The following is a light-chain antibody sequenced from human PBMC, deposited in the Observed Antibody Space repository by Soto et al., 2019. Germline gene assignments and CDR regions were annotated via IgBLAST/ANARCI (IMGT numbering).Light chain of an antibody. Sequence: EIVLTQSPATLSLSPGERATLSCRASQSVSSYLSWYQQKPGQAPRLLIYDASNRATGIPARFSGSGTSTDITLTISSLEPEDFAVYYCQQRSNWPPALTFGGGTKVEIK. CDR1: QSVSSY. V-gene: IGKV3-11*01. J-gene: IGKJ4*01. CDR3: QQRSNWPPALT. CDR2: DAS.